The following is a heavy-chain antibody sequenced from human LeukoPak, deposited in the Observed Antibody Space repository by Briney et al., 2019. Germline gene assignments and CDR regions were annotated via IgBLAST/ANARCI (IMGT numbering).Heavy chain of an antibody. J-gene: IGHJ4*02. CDR2: INPSGGST. V-gene: IGHV1-46*01. Sequence: ASVKVSCKASGYTFTSYYMHWVRQAPGQGLEWMGIINPSGGSTSYAQKFQGRVTMTRDTSTSTVYMGLSSLRSEDTAVYYCATDTGYSSSWLAFVYWGQGTLVTVSS. CDR3: ATDTGYSSSWLAFVY. D-gene: IGHD6-13*01. CDR1: GYTFTSYY.